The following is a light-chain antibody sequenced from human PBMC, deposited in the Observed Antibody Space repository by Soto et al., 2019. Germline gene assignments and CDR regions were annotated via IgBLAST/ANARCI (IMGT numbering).Light chain of an antibody. CDR2: GNS. V-gene: IGLV1-40*01. J-gene: IGLJ1*01. CDR1: SSNIGAGYD. Sequence: QSVLAQPASVSEAPGQRITISCTGSSSNIGAGYDVHWYQQLPGTAAKLLIYGNSNRPSGVPDRFSGSKSGTSASLAITGLQAEEEADYYCQSYDSSPSGYVFGTGTKVTVL. CDR3: QSYDSSPSGYV.